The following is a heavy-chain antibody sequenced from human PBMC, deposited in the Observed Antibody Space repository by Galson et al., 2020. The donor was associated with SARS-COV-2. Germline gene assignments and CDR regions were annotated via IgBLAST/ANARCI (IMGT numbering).Heavy chain of an antibody. CDR1: GYIFSNYW. J-gene: IGHJ4*02. CDR2: IYPDDSDT. D-gene: IGHD2-15*01. V-gene: IGHV5-51*01. CDR3: ARHRGRFYDDIVVVVGEFEY. Sequence: GESLKISCKGSGYIFSNYWIGWVRQMPGKGLEWMGIIYPDDSDTTYSPSFEGQVTISVDKSINTAYLQWSSLKASDTAMYYCARHRGRFYDDIVVVVGEFEYWGQGTLVTVSS.